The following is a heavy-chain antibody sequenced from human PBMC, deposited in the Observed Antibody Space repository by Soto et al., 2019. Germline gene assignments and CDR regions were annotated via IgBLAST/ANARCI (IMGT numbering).Heavy chain of an antibody. CDR3: PTDEGTLLNY. CDR2: INNVGAII. Sequence: GGSLRLPCAVSGISINNSWMHWIRQIPGKGLVWVSHINNVGAIINYADSVRGRFTISRDNAGNTLSLQMNSLGAKHTATSYCPTDEGTLLNYWRQVTSVTV. J-gene: IGHJ4*02. V-gene: IGHV3-74*01. CDR1: GISINNSW.